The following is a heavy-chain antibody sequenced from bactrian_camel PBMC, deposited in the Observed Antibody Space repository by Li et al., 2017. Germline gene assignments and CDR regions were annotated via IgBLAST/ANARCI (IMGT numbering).Heavy chain of an antibody. V-gene: IGHV3S57*01. CDR3: AVDPRPCYNMQLRPDEFKS. J-gene: IGHJ4*01. CDR2: LGSDGST. CDR1: GDTRSSYC. Sequence: ESGGGPVQAGGSLRLSCVASGDTRSSYCMAWFRQAPGKEHEGVVGLGSDGSTKYADSVKGRFTISKDNAKATLYLQMDSLKPEDTAKYYCAVDPRPCYNMQLRPDEFKSWGQGTQVTVS. D-gene: IGHD2*01.